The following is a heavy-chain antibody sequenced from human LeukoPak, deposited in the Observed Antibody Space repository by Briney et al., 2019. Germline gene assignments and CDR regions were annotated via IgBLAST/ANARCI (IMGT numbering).Heavy chain of an antibody. D-gene: IGHD6-6*01. CDR1: GFTFSSYW. V-gene: IGHV3-7*01. CDR3: ARSSYSSSSSV. CDR2: IKQDGSET. Sequence: GGSLRLSCVASGFTFSSYWMSWVRQAPGKGLEWVANIKQDGSETYYLDSVKGRFTISRDNANNSLHLQMNTLRAEDTAVYYCARSSYSSSSSVWGQGTMVTVSS. J-gene: IGHJ3*01.